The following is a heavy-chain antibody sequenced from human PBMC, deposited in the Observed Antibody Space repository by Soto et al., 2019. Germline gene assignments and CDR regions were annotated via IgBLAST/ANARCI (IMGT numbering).Heavy chain of an antibody. J-gene: IGHJ4*02. CDR1: GFTFSNYW. D-gene: IGHD2-15*01. Sequence: EVQLVESGGGLVQPGGSLRLSCAASGFTFSNYWMSWVRQAPGKGLEWVANIKEDGSEKYYVDSVKGRFTISRDNAKNSLSLQMNSLRAEDTAMYYCARDGTSGNCSGGSCRRNDYWGQGALVTVSS. V-gene: IGHV3-7*01. CDR2: IKEDGSEK. CDR3: ARDGTSGNCSGGSCRRNDY.